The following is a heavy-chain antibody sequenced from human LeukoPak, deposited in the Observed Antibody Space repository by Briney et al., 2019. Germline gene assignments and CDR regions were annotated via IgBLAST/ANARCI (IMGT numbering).Heavy chain of an antibody. D-gene: IGHD3-10*01. V-gene: IGHV3-15*01. J-gene: IGHJ3*02. CDR3: TTRFGSGSYDEGDAFDI. CDR1: GFTFSNAW. Sequence: GGSLRLSCAASGFTFSNAWMSWVRQAPGKGLEWVCRINGKTEGGTKDYAALVKGRFAISRDDSKNPLYLQMTSLKTEDTAVYYCTTRFGSGSYDEGDAFDIWGQGTMVTVSS. CDR2: INGKTEGGTK.